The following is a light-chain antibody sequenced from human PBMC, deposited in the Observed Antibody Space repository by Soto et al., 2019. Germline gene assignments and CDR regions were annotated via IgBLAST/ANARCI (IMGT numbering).Light chain of an antibody. J-gene: IGLJ1*01. CDR2: EVS. V-gene: IGLV2-14*01. Sequence: QSALTQPASVSGSPGQSITISCTGTSSDIGTYTYVPWYQQHPGKAPKLMIFEVSNRPPGVSNRFSGSKSGNTASLTISGLQDEDEADYYCSSYIGSSTRVFGTGTKVTVL. CDR3: SSYIGSSTRV. CDR1: SSDIGTYTY.